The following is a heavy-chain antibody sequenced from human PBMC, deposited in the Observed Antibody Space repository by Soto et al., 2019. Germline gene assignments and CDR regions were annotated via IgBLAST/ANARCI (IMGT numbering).Heavy chain of an antibody. J-gene: IGHJ6*02. CDR1: GYTLNTYY. CDR3: ARGGGFSPYYYNLDV. Sequence: ASVKVSCKASGYTLNTYYMHWVRQAPGQGPEWMGIINPRGGGTTYAQNFQDRVTMTSDTSSSTVYMELSSLRSEDAAVYYCARGGGFSPYYYNLDVWGQGTTVTVSS. V-gene: IGHV1-46*02. D-gene: IGHD2-15*01. CDR2: INPRGGGT.